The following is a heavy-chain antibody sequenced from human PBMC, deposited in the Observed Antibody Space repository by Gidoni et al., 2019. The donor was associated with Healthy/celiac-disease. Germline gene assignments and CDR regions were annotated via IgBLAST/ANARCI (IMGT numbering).Heavy chain of an antibody. D-gene: IGHD3-10*01. Sequence: QVQLQQWGAGLLKPSETLSLTCAVYGGSFCGYYWSWIRQPPGKGLEWIGEINHSGSTNYNPSLKSRVTISVDTSKNQFSLKLSSVTAADTAVYYCARGGFMVRGVIYYWGQGTLVTVSS. J-gene: IGHJ4*02. V-gene: IGHV4-34*01. CDR1: GGSFCGYY. CDR2: INHSGST. CDR3: ARGGFMVRGVIYY.